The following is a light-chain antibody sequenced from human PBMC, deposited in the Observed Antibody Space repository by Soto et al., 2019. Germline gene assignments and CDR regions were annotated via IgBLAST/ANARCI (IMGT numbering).Light chain of an antibody. J-gene: IGKJ1*01. CDR1: QSVDSN. CDR2: HTS. CDR3: HQRQSWLRT. Sequence: VLTQSPTTLSLSQDERKTLSCRASQSVDSNLAWYQQKPGQAPRLLIYHTSNRATGIPARFSGSGSGTDFTLTISSLEPEDFAVYYCHQRQSWLRTFGQGGKVDIK. V-gene: IGKV3-11*01.